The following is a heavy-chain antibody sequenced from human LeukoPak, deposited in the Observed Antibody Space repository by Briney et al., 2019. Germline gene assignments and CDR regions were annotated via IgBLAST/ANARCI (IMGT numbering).Heavy chain of an antibody. J-gene: IGHJ4*02. CDR1: GGSISSYY. D-gene: IGHD3-10*01. V-gene: IGHV4-59*01. CDR3: ASMVRGVTAHPDY. CDR2: IYYSGST. Sequence: SETLSLTCTVSGGSISSYYWSWIRQPPGKGLEWIGYIYYSGSTNYNPSLKSRVTISVDTSKSQFSLKLSSVTAADTAVYYCASMVRGVTAHPDYWGQGTLVTVSS.